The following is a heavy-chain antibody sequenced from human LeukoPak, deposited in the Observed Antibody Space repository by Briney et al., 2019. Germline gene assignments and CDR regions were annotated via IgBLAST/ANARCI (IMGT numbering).Heavy chain of an antibody. Sequence: SVKVSCKASGCTFTTYGISWVQQAPGQGLEWIGWISGYNGNTKYAQNFQGRVTVSTDTSTTTAYMELRSLRSDDTAVYYCARDWWYGDYSIGNNWGQGTLVTVSS. V-gene: IGHV1-18*01. CDR1: GCTFTTYG. J-gene: IGHJ4*02. CDR3: ARDWWYGDYSIGNN. D-gene: IGHD4-17*01. CDR2: ISGYNGNT.